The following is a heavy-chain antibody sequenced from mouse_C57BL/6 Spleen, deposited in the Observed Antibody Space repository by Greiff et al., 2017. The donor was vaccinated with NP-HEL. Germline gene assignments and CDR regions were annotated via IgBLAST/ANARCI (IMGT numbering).Heavy chain of an antibody. CDR2: IDPENGDT. CDR3: TTKGNYVAY. J-gene: IGHJ3*01. CDR1: GFNIKDDY. Sequence: VQLQQSGAELVRPGASVKLSCTASGFNIKDDYMHWVKQRPEQGLEWIGWIDPENGDTEYASKFQGKATITADTSSNTAYLQPSSLTSEDTAVYYCTTKGNYVAYWGQGTLVTVSA. V-gene: IGHV14-4*01. D-gene: IGHD2-1*01.